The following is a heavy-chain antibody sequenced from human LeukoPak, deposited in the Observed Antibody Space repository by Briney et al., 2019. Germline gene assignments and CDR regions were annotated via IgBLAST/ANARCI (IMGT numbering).Heavy chain of an antibody. V-gene: IGHV4-39*07. CDR2: IYYSGRT. CDR3: AGSSSGWYRYFDY. CDR1: GGSISSSSYY. J-gene: IGHJ4*02. D-gene: IGHD6-19*01. Sequence: PSETLSLTCTVSGGSISSSSYYWGWIRQPPGKGLEWIGSIYYSGRTYYNPSLKSRVTISVDTSKNQFSLKLSSVTAADTAVYYCAGSSSGWYRYFDYWGQGTLVTVSS.